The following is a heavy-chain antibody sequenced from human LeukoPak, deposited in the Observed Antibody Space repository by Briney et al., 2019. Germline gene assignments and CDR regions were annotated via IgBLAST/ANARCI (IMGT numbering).Heavy chain of an antibody. Sequence: SETLSLTCTVSGGSISSYFWSWIRQPPGKGLDWIGYIYYSGSTNYNPSLKSRVTISVDTTKNQFSLKLSSVTAADTAVYYCARAPYDSGGYYDYYFDYWGQGTLVTVSS. J-gene: IGHJ4*02. CDR3: ARAPYDSGGYYDYYFDY. CDR2: IYYSGST. D-gene: IGHD3-22*01. V-gene: IGHV4-59*12. CDR1: GGSISSYF.